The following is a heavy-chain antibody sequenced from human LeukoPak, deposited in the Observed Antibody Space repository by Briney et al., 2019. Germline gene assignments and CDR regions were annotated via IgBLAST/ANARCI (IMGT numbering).Heavy chain of an antibody. CDR1: GASVTDYY. D-gene: IGHD7-27*01. J-gene: IGHJ5*02. V-gene: IGHV4-59*02. CDR3: TRGHWGLQS. CDR2: IHHSGNS. Sequence: SETLSLTCTVSGASVTDYYWSWIRQSPGKGLEWISYIHHSGNSDYNPSLRSRVTTSIDTSKNQFSLNLISVTAADTAVYYCTRGHWGLQSWSQGTLVTVSS.